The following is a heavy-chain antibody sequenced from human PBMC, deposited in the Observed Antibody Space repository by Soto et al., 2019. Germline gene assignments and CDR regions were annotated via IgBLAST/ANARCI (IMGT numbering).Heavy chain of an antibody. CDR1: GASISSGVHY. V-gene: IGHV4-39*01. Sequence: QLQLQESGPGLVKPSETLSLTCTVSGASISSGVHYWGWVRQPPGKGLQWIGTLYYSGTTSYNPSLKSRVTISVDTSKNQFSLKLSSVTAADTAVYYCARHGSAWQRMLTYYGAFDMWGRGTMVTVSS. D-gene: IGHD4-17*01. CDR3: ARHGSAWQRMLTYYGAFDM. J-gene: IGHJ3*02. CDR2: LYYSGTT.